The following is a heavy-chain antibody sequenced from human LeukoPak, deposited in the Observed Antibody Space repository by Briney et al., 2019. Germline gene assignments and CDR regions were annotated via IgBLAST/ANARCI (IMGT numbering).Heavy chain of an antibody. CDR3: ARDLMDTAVWEFDY. CDR2: INPNIGDT. D-gene: IGHD5-18*01. V-gene: IGHV1-2*02. J-gene: IGHJ4*02. Sequence: GASVKVSCKASGYTFTGYRMHWVRQAPGQGLEWMGWINPNIGDTKYTQKFQDRVTLTRDTSISTAYMELSRLRSDDTAVYYCARDLMDTAVWEFDYWGQGTLVTVSS. CDR1: GYTFTGYR.